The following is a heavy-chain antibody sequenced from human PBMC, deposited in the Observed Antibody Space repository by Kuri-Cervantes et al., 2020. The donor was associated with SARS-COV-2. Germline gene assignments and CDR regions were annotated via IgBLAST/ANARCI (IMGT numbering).Heavy chain of an antibody. CDR2: IYPGDSDT. CDR1: GYSFTTYW. V-gene: IGHV5-51*01. J-gene: IGHJ6*03. CDR3: ARRAYGEQVDYYYMDV. Sequence: KVSCKGSGYSFTTYWIGWVRQVPGKGLEWMGIIYPGDSDTRYSPSFQGQVTISADKSISTAFLQWSSLKASDTAIYYCARRAYGEQVDYYYMDVWGKGTTVTDSS. D-gene: IGHD4-17*01.